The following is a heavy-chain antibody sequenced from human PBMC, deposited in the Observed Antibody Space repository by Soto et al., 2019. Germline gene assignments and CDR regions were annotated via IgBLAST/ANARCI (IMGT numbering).Heavy chain of an antibody. J-gene: IGHJ4*02. V-gene: IGHV3-9*01. CDR1: GFTFDDYA. D-gene: IGHD6-19*01. Sequence: GGSLRLSCAASGFTFDDYAMHLVRPAPGKGLEWVSGISWNSGSIGYADSVKGRFTISRDNAKNSLYLQMNSLRAEDTALYYCARGTGGWSSFDYWGQGALVTVSS. CDR3: ARGTGGWSSFDY. CDR2: ISWNSGSI.